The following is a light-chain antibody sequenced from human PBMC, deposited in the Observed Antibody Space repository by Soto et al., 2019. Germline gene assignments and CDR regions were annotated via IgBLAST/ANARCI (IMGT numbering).Light chain of an antibody. V-gene: IGKV3-20*01. Sequence: EIVLTQSPGTLSLSPGERATLSCRASQTVSSSFLAWYQQTPGQAPRLLIDAASSRATGIPDRFSGSGSGTDFTLTISRLEPEDFAVYYCQQYGNSPQTFGQGTKVDI. CDR1: QTVSSSF. J-gene: IGKJ1*01. CDR2: AAS. CDR3: QQYGNSPQT.